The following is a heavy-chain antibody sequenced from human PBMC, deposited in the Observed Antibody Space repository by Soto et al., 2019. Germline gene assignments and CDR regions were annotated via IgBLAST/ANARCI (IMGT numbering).Heavy chain of an antibody. CDR1: GFPFTSYG. CDR2: ISYDGSNK. D-gene: IGHD3-10*01. CDR3: VGGQYYYDY. J-gene: IGHJ4*02. V-gene: IGHV3-30*03. Sequence: QVQLVDSGGGVVQPGRSLRLSCAASGFPFTSYGMLCVREGPGKGLEWLAVISYDGSNKFYADSVKGRFTISRYNYKNTLYLPMKNLRPEDTALYYCVGGQYYYDYRGQGTLGIVSS.